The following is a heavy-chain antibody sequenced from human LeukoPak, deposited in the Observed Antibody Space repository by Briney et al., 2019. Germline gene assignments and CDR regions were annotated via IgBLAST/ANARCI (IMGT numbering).Heavy chain of an antibody. Sequence: GGSLRLSCAASGFTVSSNYMSWVRQAPGKGLEWVSVIYSGGSTYYADSVKGRFTISRDNSKNTLYLQMNSLRAEDTAVYYCAKYRLKDIVVVVAGRRVTGAFDIWGQGTMVTVSS. D-gene: IGHD2-15*01. CDR1: GFTVSSNY. J-gene: IGHJ3*02. V-gene: IGHV3-53*05. CDR3: AKYRLKDIVVVVAGRRVTGAFDI. CDR2: IYSGGST.